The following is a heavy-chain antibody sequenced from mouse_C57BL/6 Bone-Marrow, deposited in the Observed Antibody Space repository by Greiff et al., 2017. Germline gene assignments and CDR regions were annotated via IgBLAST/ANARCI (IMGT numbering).Heavy chain of an antibody. Sequence: EVKLMESGGGLVKPGGSLKLSCAASGFTFSSYTMSWVRQTPEKRLQWVAAISGGGGNTYYPDRVKGRFTIPRDNDKNILYLQMSSLRSEDTALYYCSRQVTTVLATKYFDVWGTGTTVTVSS. V-gene: IGHV5-9*01. J-gene: IGHJ1*03. CDR3: SRQVTTVLATKYFDV. CDR1: GFTFSSYT. CDR2: ISGGGGNT. D-gene: IGHD1-1*01.